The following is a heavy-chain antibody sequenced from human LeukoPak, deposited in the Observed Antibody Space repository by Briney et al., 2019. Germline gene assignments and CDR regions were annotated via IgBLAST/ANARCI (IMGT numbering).Heavy chain of an antibody. Sequence: SETLSLTCTVSGGSINSGGYYWSWIRQHPGKGLEWIGYIYYSGSTYYNPSFKSRVTISVDTSKNQFSLKLSSVTAADTAVYYCARDGITGTTGSWFDPWGQGTLVTVSS. D-gene: IGHD1-7*01. CDR2: IYYSGST. V-gene: IGHV4-31*03. J-gene: IGHJ5*02. CDR1: GGSINSGGYY. CDR3: ARDGITGTTGSWFDP.